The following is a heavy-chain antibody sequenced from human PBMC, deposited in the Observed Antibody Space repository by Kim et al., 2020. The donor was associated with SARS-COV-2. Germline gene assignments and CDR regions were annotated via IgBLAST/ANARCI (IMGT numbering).Heavy chain of an antibody. CDR2: IYSGGST. V-gene: IGHV3-66*01. J-gene: IGHJ6*02. CDR1: GFTVSSNY. D-gene: IGHD3-22*01. Sequence: GGSLRLSCAASGFTVSSNYMSWVRQAPGKGLEWVSVIYSGGSTYYADSVKGRFTISRDNSKNTLYLQMNSLRAEDTAVYYCARAPYYYDSSGYYPLSMDVWGQGTTATVSS. CDR3: ARAPYYYDSSGYYPLSMDV.